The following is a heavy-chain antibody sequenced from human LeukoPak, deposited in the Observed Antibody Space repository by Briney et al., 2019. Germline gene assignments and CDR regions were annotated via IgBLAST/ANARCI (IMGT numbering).Heavy chain of an antibody. CDR1: GFTFSSYA. V-gene: IGHV3-30-3*01. D-gene: IGHD1-7*01. Sequence: GRSLRLSCAASGFTFSSYAMHWVRQAPGKGLEWVAVISYDGSNKYYADSVKGRFTISRDNSKNTLYLQMNSLRAEDTAEYYCARDLGRYNWNYDFDYWGQGTLVTVSS. CDR3: ARDLGRYNWNYDFDY. J-gene: IGHJ4*02. CDR2: ISYDGSNK.